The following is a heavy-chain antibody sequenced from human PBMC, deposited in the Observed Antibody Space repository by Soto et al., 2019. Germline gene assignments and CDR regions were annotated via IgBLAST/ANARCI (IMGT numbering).Heavy chain of an antibody. CDR1: GFTFSSYA. J-gene: IGHJ6*02. V-gene: IGHV3-30*04. CDR2: ISYDGRNK. CDR3: ARQGPLVYYVMDV. Sequence: QVQLVESGGGVVQPGRSLRLSCAASGFTFSSYAMHWVRQAPGKGLEWVAVISYDGRNKYYADSVKGRFTISRDNSKNSLYLQINSLRAEDTAVYDCARQGPLVYYVMDVWGRGTTVTVSS.